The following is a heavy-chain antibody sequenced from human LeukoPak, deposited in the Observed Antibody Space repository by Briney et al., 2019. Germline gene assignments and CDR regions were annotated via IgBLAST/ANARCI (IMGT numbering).Heavy chain of an antibody. CDR2: INPKSSGT. V-gene: IGHV1-2*06. CDR3: ARVFSAQGY. J-gene: IGHJ4*02. CDR1: GYTFTGYY. D-gene: IGHD3-3*02. Sequence: ASVKVSCKASGYTFTGYYMHWVPQAPGQGLEWMGRINPKSSGTKYAQTFQGRVTITSDTSISTAYMELSRLRSDDTAVYYCARVFSAQGYWGQGTLVTVSS.